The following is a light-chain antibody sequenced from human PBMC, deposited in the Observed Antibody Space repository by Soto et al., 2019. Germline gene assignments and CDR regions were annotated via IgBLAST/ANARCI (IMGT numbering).Light chain of an antibody. V-gene: IGLV2-14*01. CDR3: SSYTRSNSLV. CDR2: EVK. Sequence: QSLLTHPASLSGSPGQSISISCTGSSTDVGGYDYVSWYQHHPGAVPKLLVYEVKNRPSGVSYRFSGSKSGSTASLTISGLQAEDEADYYCSSYTRSNSLVFGGGTKVTVL. CDR1: STDVGGYDY. J-gene: IGLJ3*02.